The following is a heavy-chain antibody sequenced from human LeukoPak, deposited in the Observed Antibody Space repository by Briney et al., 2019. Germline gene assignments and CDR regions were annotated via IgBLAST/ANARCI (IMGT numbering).Heavy chain of an antibody. V-gene: IGHV5-51*01. D-gene: IGHD3-22*01. CDR2: IYPGASNT. J-gene: IGHJ4*02. Sequence: PGESLKLSCKGSGYSFTSYWIGWVRQMPGKGLEWMGIIYPGASNTRYSPSFQGQVTISADKSISTAYLQWSSLKASDTAMYYGARLYYHDSSGQNFDYWGQGTLVTVSS. CDR1: GYSFTSYW. CDR3: ARLYYHDSSGQNFDY.